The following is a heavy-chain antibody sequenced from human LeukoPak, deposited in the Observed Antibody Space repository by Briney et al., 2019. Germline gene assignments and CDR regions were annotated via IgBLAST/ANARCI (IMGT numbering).Heavy chain of an antibody. D-gene: IGHD6-13*01. CDR2: IYYSGST. CDR3: ASEEAAGTIDY. V-gene: IGHV4-59*01. J-gene: IGHJ4*02. CDR1: GGSISSYY. Sequence: PSETLSLTCTVSGGSISSYYWSWIRQPPGEGPEWIGYIYYSGSTNYNPSLKSRVTISVDTSKNQFSLKLSSVTAADTAVYYCASEEAAGTIDYWGQGTLVTVSS.